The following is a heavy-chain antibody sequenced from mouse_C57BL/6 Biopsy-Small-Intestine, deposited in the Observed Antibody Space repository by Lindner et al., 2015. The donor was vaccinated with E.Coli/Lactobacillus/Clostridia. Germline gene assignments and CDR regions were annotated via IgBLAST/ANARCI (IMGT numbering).Heavy chain of an antibody. Sequence: VQLQESGPVLVKPGASVKMSCKASGYTFTDYYMNWVKQSHGKSLEWIGVINPYNGGTSYNQKFKGKATLTVDKSSSTAYMELNSLTSEDSAVYYCAREHYSNPYFDYWGQGTTLTVSS. CDR3: AREHYSNPYFDY. CDR2: INPYNGGT. CDR1: GYTFTDYY. D-gene: IGHD2-5*01. J-gene: IGHJ2*01. V-gene: IGHV1-19*01.